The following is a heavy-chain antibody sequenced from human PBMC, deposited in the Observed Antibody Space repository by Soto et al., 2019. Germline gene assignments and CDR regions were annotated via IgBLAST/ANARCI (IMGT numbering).Heavy chain of an antibody. V-gene: IGHV1-2*04. CDR1: GYTFTGYY. D-gene: IGHD6-19*01. CDR2: INPNSGGT. Sequence: ASVKVSCKASGYTFTGYYMHWVRQAPGQGLEWMGWINPNSGGTNYAQKFQGWVTMTRDTSISTAYMELSRLRSDDTAVYYCARGLTVSGWYLGPDAQGYYFDYWGQGTLVTVSS. J-gene: IGHJ4*02. CDR3: ARGLTVSGWYLGPDAQGYYFDY.